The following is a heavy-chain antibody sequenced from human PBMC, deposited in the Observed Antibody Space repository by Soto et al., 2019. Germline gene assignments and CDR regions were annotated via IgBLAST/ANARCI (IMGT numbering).Heavy chain of an antibody. CDR1: GGSFSGFY. V-gene: IGHV4-34*01. CDR2: INHSGSS. J-gene: IGHJ2*01. Sequence: SETLSLTCAVHGGSFSGFYWTWIRQPPGKGLEWIGEINHSGSSNYNPPLESRVTMSLDTSRNQFPLSLNSVTAADTAVYYCARMAGPWYFDLWGRGTLVTVSS. CDR3: ARMAGPWYFDL.